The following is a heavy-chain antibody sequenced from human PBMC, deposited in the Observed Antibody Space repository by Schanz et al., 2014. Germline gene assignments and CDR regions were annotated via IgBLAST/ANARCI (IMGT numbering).Heavy chain of an antibody. CDR2: VPFDGSQK. CDR3: APDHTTESYYSAGPPIDY. V-gene: IGHV3-30*04. CDR1: GFTFSSYA. Sequence: QVQLVESGGGVVQPGRSLRLSCAASGFTFSSYALHWVRQAPGKGLEWVAFVPFDGSQKFYADSVKGRFTISRDNSKNTVYLQMNSLSAEDTAVYYCAPDHTTESYYSAGPPIDYWGQGTLLTVSS. D-gene: IGHD1-26*01. J-gene: IGHJ4*02.